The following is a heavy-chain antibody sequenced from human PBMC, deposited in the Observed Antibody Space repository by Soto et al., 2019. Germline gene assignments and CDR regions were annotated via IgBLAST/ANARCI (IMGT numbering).Heavy chain of an antibody. CDR3: ARESAGSGRNNWFDP. Sequence: QVPLQESGPRLVKPSETLSLTCTVSGGSISSHYWSWVRQPPGKGLEWIGYIYYTGSTYYNPSLMGRVTLSMDTSRNQLLLPLSFVTAADTAVYYCARESAGSGRNNWFDPWGQGTLVTVSS. D-gene: IGHD3-10*01. CDR2: IYYTGST. CDR1: GGSISSHY. J-gene: IGHJ5*02. V-gene: IGHV4-59*11.